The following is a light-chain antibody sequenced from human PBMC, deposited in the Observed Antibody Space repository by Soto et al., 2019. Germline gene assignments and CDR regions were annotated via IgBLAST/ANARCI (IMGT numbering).Light chain of an antibody. J-gene: IGKJ1*01. V-gene: IGKV3-15*01. CDR2: GAT. CDR3: QQYNNWPKT. CDR1: QSVSSN. Sequence: EIVMTQSPATLSVSPGERATLSCRASQSVSSNLAWYQQKPGQSPRLLIYGATTRATVIPARFSGSGSVTEFTLTISSLQYEDFAVYYCQQYNNWPKTFGQGTKVEIK.